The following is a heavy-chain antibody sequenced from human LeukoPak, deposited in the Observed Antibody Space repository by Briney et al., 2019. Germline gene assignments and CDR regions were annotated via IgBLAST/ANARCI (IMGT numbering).Heavy chain of an antibody. Sequence: GGSLRLSCVASGFSFSRFGMNWVRQAPGKGLEWISHISSTSGDVYYADSVKGRFTISRDNAKNSLYLQMSSLRVEDTAIYYCAQKGGTDHWGQGTLVTVSS. CDR2: ISSTSGDV. V-gene: IGHV3-48*01. J-gene: IGHJ4*02. D-gene: IGHD2-15*01. CDR3: AQKGGTDH. CDR1: GFSFSRFG.